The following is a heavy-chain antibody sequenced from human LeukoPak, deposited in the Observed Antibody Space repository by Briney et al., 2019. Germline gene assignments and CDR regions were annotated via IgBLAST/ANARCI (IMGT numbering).Heavy chain of an antibody. CDR3: AKDIDRGREGALGDAFDL. CDR2: INTDGSST. J-gene: IGHJ3*01. V-gene: IGHV3-74*01. Sequence: GGSLRLSCAASGFTFSSYWMHWVRQAPGKGLVWVSRINTDGSSTSYADSVKGRFTISRDNAKNSLYLQMNSLRAEDTALYYCAKDIDRGREGALGDAFDLWGQGTMVTVSS. CDR1: GFTFSSYW. D-gene: IGHD1-26*01.